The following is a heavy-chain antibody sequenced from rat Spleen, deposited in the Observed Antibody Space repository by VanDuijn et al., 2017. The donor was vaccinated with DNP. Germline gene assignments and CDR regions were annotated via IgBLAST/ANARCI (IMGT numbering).Heavy chain of an antibody. CDR3: ARWGGPGYFDY. CDR1: GYTFTSDY. D-gene: IGHD1-4*01. Sequence: QVQLRQSGAEPAKPGSSVKISCKASGYTFTSDYIGWIKQTTGQGLEFIGYINTGSGGTNYNEKFKGKATLTVDKSSSTAFMQLSSLTPDDSAVYYCARWGGPGYFDYWGQGVMVTVSS. J-gene: IGHJ2*01. CDR2: INTGSGGT. V-gene: IGHV1-43*01.